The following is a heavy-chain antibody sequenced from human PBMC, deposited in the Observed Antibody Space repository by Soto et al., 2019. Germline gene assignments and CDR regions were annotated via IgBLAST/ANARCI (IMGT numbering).Heavy chain of an antibody. Sequence: PLKQSGPSLVQPTQPLTLTCSFSGFSLSTSGVGVGWIRQPPETALEWLALLFWADDKRYSPSLKSRLTITKDTSKTPVVLTLTNMDPVDTATYYCARILTGTGGHFDYWGQGALVTVSS. CDR3: ARILTGTGGHFDY. CDR2: LFWADDK. V-gene: IGHV2-5*02. J-gene: IGHJ4*02. CDR1: GFSLSTSGVG. D-gene: IGHD2-8*02.